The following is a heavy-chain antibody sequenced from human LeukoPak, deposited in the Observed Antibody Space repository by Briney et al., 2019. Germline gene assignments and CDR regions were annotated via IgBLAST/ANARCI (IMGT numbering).Heavy chain of an antibody. CDR1: GGCIRSYY. D-gene: IGHD1-7*01. Sequence: NPSETLSLTCTVSGGCIRSYYWSWIRQPPGKGLEWIGYISDSGSTDYKSSLKSRVSMSVDTSKNQFSLKLSSVTAADTAVYYCARDNWNYPTHFFDYWGQGTLVTVSS. V-gene: IGHV4-59*01. CDR3: ARDNWNYPTHFFDY. CDR2: ISDSGST. J-gene: IGHJ4*02.